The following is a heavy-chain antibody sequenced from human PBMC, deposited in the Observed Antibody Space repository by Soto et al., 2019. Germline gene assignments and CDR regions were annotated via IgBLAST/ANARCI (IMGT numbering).Heavy chain of an antibody. J-gene: IGHJ6*02. CDR2: ISANNGKA. Sequence: ASVKVSCKASGYTFTSYGISWVRQAPGQGLEWMGWISANNGKANYAQKFQGRVTITADESTSTVYMELSSLRSEDTAVYYCARVYCGGDCYSDYYYGMDVWGQGTTVTVSS. D-gene: IGHD2-21*02. CDR3: ARVYCGGDCYSDYYYGMDV. V-gene: IGHV1-18*01. CDR1: GYTFTSYG.